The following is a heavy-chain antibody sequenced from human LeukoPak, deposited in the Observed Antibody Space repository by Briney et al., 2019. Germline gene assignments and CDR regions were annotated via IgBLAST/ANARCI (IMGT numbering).Heavy chain of an antibody. D-gene: IGHD2-21*02. Sequence: SGTLSLTCAVSGVSFSGYYWSWIRQPPGKGLEWIGEINHSGSTNYNPSLKSRVAISVDTSRNQFSLKLNSVTAADTAVYYCARLRPLLSYAFDIWGQGTMVTVSS. V-gene: IGHV4-34*01. CDR2: INHSGST. CDR1: GVSFSGYY. J-gene: IGHJ3*02. CDR3: ARLRPLLSYAFDI.